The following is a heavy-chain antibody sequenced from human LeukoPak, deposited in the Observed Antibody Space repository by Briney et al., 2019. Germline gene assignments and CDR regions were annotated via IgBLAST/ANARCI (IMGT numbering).Heavy chain of an antibody. V-gene: IGHV3-23*01. J-gene: IGHJ4*02. CDR3: AKDRGNSYGHFDY. CDR1: GFTFSSYA. D-gene: IGHD5-18*01. Sequence: GGSLRLSCAASGFTFSSYAMTWVRQAPGKGLEWVSVISGSGSATNYADSVKGGIPTSRDNSSNTLYLQRNSLRAEDTAVYYCAKDRGNSYGHFDYWGQGTLVTVSS. CDR2: ISGSGSAT.